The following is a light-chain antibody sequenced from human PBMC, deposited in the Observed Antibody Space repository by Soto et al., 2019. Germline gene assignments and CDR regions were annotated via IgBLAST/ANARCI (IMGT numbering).Light chain of an antibody. Sequence: DIQMTQSPSSLSASVGDRVTITCRASQDISNYLNWYQQKPGKAPKLLIYDASNLETGVPSRFSGSGSGTDFTFTISSLQPEDIATYYCQQYDNLLRCTFGQGTKLEIK. CDR2: DAS. J-gene: IGKJ2*02. V-gene: IGKV1-33*01. CDR3: QQYDNLLRCT. CDR1: QDISNY.